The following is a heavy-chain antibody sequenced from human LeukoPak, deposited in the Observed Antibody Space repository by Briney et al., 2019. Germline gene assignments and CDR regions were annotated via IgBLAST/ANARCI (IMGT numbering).Heavy chain of an antibody. CDR2: IYYSGST. D-gene: IGHD5-24*01. CDR3: ATLTRDGYNFFDY. Sequence: SETLSLTCAVYGGSFSGYYWSWLRQPPGKGLEWIGYIYYSGSTNYNPSLKSRVTISVDTSKNQFSLKLSSVTAADTAVYYCATLTRDGYNFFDYWGQGTQVTVSS. V-gene: IGHV4-59*01. CDR1: GGSFSGYY. J-gene: IGHJ4*02.